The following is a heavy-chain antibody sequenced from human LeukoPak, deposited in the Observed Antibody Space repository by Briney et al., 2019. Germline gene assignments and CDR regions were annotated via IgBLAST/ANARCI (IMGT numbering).Heavy chain of an antibody. V-gene: IGHV4-39*01. CDR2: IYYSGST. Sequence: SPSETLSLTCTVSGGSISSSGYYWGWIRQPPGKGLEWIGSIYYSGSTYYNPSLKSRVTISVDTSKNQFSLRLSSVTAADTAVYYCARPGDSGYGPFDYWGQGTLVTVSS. J-gene: IGHJ4*02. CDR3: ARPGDSGYGPFDY. CDR1: GGSISSSGYY. D-gene: IGHD5-12*01.